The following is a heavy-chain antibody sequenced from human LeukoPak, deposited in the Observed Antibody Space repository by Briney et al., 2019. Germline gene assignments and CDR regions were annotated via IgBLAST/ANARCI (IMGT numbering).Heavy chain of an antibody. D-gene: IGHD3-3*01. J-gene: IGHJ4*02. CDR2: INHSGST. Sequence: SETLSLTCAVYGGSFSGYYWSWIRQPPGKGLEWIGEINHSGSTNYNPSLKSRVTISVDTSKNQFSLKLSSVTAADTAVYYCARYDFWSGYWLYWGQGTLVTVSS. V-gene: IGHV4-34*01. CDR3: ARYDFWSGYWLY. CDR1: GGSFSGYY.